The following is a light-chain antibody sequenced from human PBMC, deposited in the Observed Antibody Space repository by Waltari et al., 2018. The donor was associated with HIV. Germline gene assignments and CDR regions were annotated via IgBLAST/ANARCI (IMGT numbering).Light chain of an antibody. J-gene: IGKJ1*01. CDR1: QTLTNN. V-gene: IGKV3-15*01. CDR2: GAP. Sequence: EIVMTQSPATLSVSPGERATLSCRASQTLTNNLAWYQQKPGQAPRLLIYGAPTRAPGTPARFSGSGSATEFTLTISSLHSEDSALYYCQQYDNWPRTFGQGTKVEIK. CDR3: QQYDNWPRT.